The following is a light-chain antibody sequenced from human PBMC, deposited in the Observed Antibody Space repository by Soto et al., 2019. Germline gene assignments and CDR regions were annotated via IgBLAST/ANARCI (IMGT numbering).Light chain of an antibody. Sequence: DIQMTQSPSSLSASVGDRVTITCQASQDINNSLNWYQQKPGKAPNLLIDSASNLETGVPSRFRGSGSGTDFTFTISSLQPEDFATYYCQQYDILPRTITVGRGTRLEIK. CDR3: QQYDILPRTIT. V-gene: IGKV1-33*01. J-gene: IGKJ5*01. CDR2: SAS. CDR1: QDINNS.